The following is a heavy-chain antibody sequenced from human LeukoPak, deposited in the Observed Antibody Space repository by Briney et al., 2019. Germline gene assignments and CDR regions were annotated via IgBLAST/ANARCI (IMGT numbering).Heavy chain of an antibody. CDR3: ARVITNDAFDI. Sequence: SVKVSCKASGGTFSSYAISWVRQAPGQGLEWMGRVIPILGIANYAQKFHGRVTITADKSTSTAYMELSSLRSEDTAVYYCARVITNDAFDIWGQGTMVTVSS. V-gene: IGHV1-69*04. CDR2: VIPILGIA. CDR1: GGTFSSYA. D-gene: IGHD3-22*01. J-gene: IGHJ3*02.